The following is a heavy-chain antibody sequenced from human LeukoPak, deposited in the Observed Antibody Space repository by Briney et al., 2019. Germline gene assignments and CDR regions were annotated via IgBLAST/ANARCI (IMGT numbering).Heavy chain of an antibody. CDR2: IIPIFGTA. D-gene: IGHD4-23*01. Sequence: SVKVSCKASGGTFSSYAISWVRQAPGQGLEWMGRIIPIFGTANYAQKFQGRVTITTDESTSTAYMELSSLRSEDTAVYYCASPPPGGDDAFDIWGQGTMVTVSS. CDR1: GGTFSSYA. CDR3: ASPPPGGDDAFDI. V-gene: IGHV1-69*05. J-gene: IGHJ3*02.